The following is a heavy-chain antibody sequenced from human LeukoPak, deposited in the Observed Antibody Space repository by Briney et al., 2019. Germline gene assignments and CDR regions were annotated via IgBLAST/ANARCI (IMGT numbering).Heavy chain of an antibody. D-gene: IGHD3-3*01. CDR3: ARDGPTPYYDFWSGYMPPYYYYYYMDV. Sequence: SETLSLTCTVSGGSISSYYWSWIRQPAGKGLAWIGRIYTSGSTNYNPSPKSRVTMSVDTSKNQFSLKLSSVTAADTAVYYCARDGPTPYYDFWSGYMPPYYYYYYMDVWGKGTTVTVSS. V-gene: IGHV4-4*07. CDR1: GGSISSYY. J-gene: IGHJ6*03. CDR2: IYTSGST.